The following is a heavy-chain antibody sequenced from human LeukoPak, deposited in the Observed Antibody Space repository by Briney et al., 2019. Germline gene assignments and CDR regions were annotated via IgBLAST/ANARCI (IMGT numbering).Heavy chain of an antibody. V-gene: IGHV3-9*01. CDR1: GFTFDDYA. J-gene: IGHJ2*01. Sequence: QTGGSLRLSCAASGFTFDDYAMHWVRQAPGKGLEWVSGISWNSGSIGYADSVKGRFTISRDNAKNSLHLQMNSLRAEDAGVYYCARLGYCGDDCYNWYFDLWGRGTLVTVSS. CDR3: ARLGYCGDDCYNWYFDL. CDR2: ISWNSGSI. D-gene: IGHD2-21*02.